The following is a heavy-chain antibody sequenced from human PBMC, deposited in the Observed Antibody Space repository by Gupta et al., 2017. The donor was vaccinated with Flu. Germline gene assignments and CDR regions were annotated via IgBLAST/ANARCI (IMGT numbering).Heavy chain of an antibody. D-gene: IGHD5-18*01. CDR3: ARRRGYSYGLEVDY. J-gene: IGHJ4*02. CDR1: GGSISSSSYY. Sequence: QLQLQESGPGLVKPSETLSLTCTVSGGSISSSSYYWGWIRQPPGKGLEWIGSIYYSGSTYYNPSLKSRVTISVDTSKNQFSLKLSSVTAADTAVYYCARRRGYSYGLEVDYWGQGTLVTVSS. V-gene: IGHV4-39*01. CDR2: IYYSGST.